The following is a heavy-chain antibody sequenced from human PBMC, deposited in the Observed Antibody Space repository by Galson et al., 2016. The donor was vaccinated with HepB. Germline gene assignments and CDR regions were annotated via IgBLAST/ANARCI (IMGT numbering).Heavy chain of an antibody. D-gene: IGHD2-15*01. V-gene: IGHV3-23*01. J-gene: IGHJ1*01. CDR3: AKTPKKGENGGLLNY. Sequence: RLSCAASGFTISNYVMTWVRQAPGMGLEWVSGISTTGSTTYYADSVKGRFTISRDNSKNTLYLQMSGLRADDTAVYYCAKTPKKGENGGLLNYWGQGILVTVPS. CDR2: ISTTGSTT. CDR1: GFTISNYV.